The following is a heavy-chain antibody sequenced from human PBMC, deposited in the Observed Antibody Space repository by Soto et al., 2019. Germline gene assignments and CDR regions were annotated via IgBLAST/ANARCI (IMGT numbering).Heavy chain of an antibody. CDR1: GFTFSSYA. V-gene: IGHV3-23*01. CDR3: AKEGGTPGAFDI. CDR2: ISGSGGST. D-gene: IGHD1-1*01. J-gene: IGHJ3*02. Sequence: GESLKISCAASGFTFSSYAMSWVRQAPGKGLEWVSAISGSGGSTYYADSVKGRFTISRDNSRNTLYLQMNSLRAEDTAVYYCAKEGGTPGAFDIWGQGTMVTVSS.